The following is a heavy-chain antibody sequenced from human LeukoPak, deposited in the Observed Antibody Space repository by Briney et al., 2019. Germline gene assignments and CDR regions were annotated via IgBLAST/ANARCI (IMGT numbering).Heavy chain of an antibody. Sequence: PGGSLRLSCAASGFSFSRYWMSWVRQAPGKGLEWVANIKQDGSEKYYVDSVKGRFTISRDNAEDSLYLQMNSLRAEDTAVYYCARLYYEILTGHPAFDYWGQGTLVTVSS. CDR2: IKQDGSEK. CDR1: GFSFSRYW. J-gene: IGHJ4*02. CDR3: ARLYYEILTGHPAFDY. D-gene: IGHD3-9*01. V-gene: IGHV3-7*01.